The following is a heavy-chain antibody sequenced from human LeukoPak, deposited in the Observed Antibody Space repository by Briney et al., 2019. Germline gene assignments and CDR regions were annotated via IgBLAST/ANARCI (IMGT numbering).Heavy chain of an antibody. V-gene: IGHV3-74*01. CDR3: ARDPVPHV. CDR1: GFSVSTNY. J-gene: IGHJ6*04. Sequence: GGSLRLSCVVSGFSVSTNYMSWVRQAPGKGLVWVSRINTDGSSTSYTDSVKGRFTISRDNAKNAVHLQMNSLRVEDTGVYYCARDPVPHVWGKGTTVTVSS. CDR2: INTDGSST.